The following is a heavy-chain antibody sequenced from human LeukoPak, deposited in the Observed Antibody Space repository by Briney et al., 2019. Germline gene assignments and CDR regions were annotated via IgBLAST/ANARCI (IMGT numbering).Heavy chain of an antibody. D-gene: IGHD2-2*01. CDR3: ARGGYCSSTGCRNPKKYFQH. J-gene: IGHJ1*01. Sequence: SETLSLTCAVYGGSFSGYYWSWIRQPPGKGLEWIGEITHSGSTNYNPSLKSRVTIPVDTSKNQFSLKLSSVTAADTAVYYCARGGYCSSTGCRNPKKYFQHWGQGTLVTVSS. CDR1: GGSFSGYY. V-gene: IGHV4-34*01. CDR2: ITHSGST.